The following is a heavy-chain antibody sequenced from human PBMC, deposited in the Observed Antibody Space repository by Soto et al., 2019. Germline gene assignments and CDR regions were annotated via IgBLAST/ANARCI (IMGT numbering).Heavy chain of an antibody. D-gene: IGHD2-15*01. J-gene: IGHJ6*02. CDR2: ISGSGGST. CDR3: AKGYCSGGSCYPGDYYYYGMDV. CDR1: GFTFSSYA. V-gene: IGHV3-23*01. Sequence: PGGSLRLSCAASGFTFSSYAMSWVRQAPGKGLEWVSAISGSGGSTYYADSVKGRFTISRDNSKNTLYLQMNSLRAEDTAVYYCAKGYCSGGSCYPGDYYYYGMDVWGQGTTVTVSS.